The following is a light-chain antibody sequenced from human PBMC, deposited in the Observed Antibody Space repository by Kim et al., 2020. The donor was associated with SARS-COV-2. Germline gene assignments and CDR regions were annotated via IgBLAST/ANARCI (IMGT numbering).Light chain of an antibody. CDR1: NIVSKS. CDR2: YDS. V-gene: IGLV3-21*04. Sequence: SYELTQPPSVSVAPGKTARITCGGNNIVSKSVHWYQQKPGQAPVLVIYYDSDRPSGIPERFSGSNSGNTATLTISRVEAGDEADYYCQVWDSSSDLLVFG. CDR3: QVWDSSSDLLV. J-gene: IGLJ2*01.